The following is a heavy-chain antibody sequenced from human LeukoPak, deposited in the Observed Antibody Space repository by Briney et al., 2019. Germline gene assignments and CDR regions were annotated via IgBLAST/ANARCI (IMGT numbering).Heavy chain of an antibody. D-gene: IGHD2-21*01. CDR1: GYTFTSYG. V-gene: IGHV1-2*02. CDR3: ARDSYSRPSPFDY. J-gene: IGHJ4*02. CDR2: INPNSGGT. Sequence: ASVKVSCKASGYTFTSYGISWVRQAPGQGLEWMGWINPNSGGTNYAQKFQGRVTMTRDTSISTAYMELSRLRSDDTAVYYCARDSYSRPSPFDYWGQGTLVTVSS.